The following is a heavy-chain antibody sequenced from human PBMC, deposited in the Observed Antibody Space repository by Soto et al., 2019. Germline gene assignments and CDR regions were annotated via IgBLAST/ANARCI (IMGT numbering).Heavy chain of an antibody. V-gene: IGHV1-8*02. J-gene: IGHJ3*01. Sequence: ASVKVSCKASGGTFSSYTISWVRQAPGQGLEWMGRVNTNSGNTGYAQKFQGRVTMTRKTSITTAYMELSSLRSEDTAVYYCARGSCDSTSYYFAFDVWGQGTMVTVSS. CDR2: VNTNSGNT. CDR3: ARGSCDSTSYYFAFDV. CDR1: GGTFSSYT. D-gene: IGHD2-2*01.